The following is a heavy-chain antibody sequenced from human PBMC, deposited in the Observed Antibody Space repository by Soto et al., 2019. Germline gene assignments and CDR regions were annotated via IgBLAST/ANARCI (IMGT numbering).Heavy chain of an antibody. D-gene: IGHD4-17*01. CDR3: ARGDYGDY. J-gene: IGHJ4*02. Sequence: QVQLVQSGAEVKKPGASVKVSCKASGYTFTTYGISWVRQAPGQGLEWMGWISTYYGSANYAQKLQGRVTMTTDTSARTASMELRSLRSADTAVYHCARGDYGDYWGQGTLVTVSS. CDR1: GYTFTTYG. V-gene: IGHV1-18*01. CDR2: ISTYYGSA.